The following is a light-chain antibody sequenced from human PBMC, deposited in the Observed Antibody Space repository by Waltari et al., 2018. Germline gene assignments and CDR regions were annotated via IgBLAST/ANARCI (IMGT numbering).Light chain of an antibody. Sequence: QSVLTQPPSVSGDPGQRVTISCTGSRSNIGGTYVIWYQQFPGTAPKLLIYDNNKRPSGVSDRFSGSKSGTSASLTITGLQSGDEADYYCGAWDSSLSVGLFGGGTRLTVL. V-gene: IGLV1-51*01. CDR2: DNN. CDR1: RSNIGGTY. J-gene: IGLJ2*01. CDR3: GAWDSSLSVGL.